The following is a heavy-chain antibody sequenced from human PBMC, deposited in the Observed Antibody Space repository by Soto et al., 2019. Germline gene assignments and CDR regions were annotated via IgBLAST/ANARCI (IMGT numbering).Heavy chain of an antibody. CDR1: GGSISSYY. J-gene: IGHJ4*02. D-gene: IGHD4-17*01. CDR2: IYYSGST. Sequence: SETLSLTCTVSGGSISSYYWSWIRQPPGKGLEWIGYIYYSGSTNYNPSLKSRVTISVDTSKNQFSLKLSSVTAADTAVYYCARENSGDNYDYFDYGGQGPLVTVSP. CDR3: ARENSGDNYDYFDY. V-gene: IGHV4-59*01.